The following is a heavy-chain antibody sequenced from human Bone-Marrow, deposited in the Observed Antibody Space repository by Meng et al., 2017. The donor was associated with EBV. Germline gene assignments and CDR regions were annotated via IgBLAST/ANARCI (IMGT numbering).Heavy chain of an antibody. CDR3: ARRDYYDDTGYFDY. Sequence: KPSVTLSRTASVSRGATSMSTWRSRVRQSPGEGLEWIGEIHHVGSTNYNPSLKSRVTISIDKSKKQFSLKLSSVTAADTAVYYCARRDYYDDTGYFDYWGQGTLVTVSS. CDR1: RGATSMSTW. CDR2: IHHVGST. V-gene: IGHV4-4*02. J-gene: IGHJ4*02. D-gene: IGHD3-16*01.